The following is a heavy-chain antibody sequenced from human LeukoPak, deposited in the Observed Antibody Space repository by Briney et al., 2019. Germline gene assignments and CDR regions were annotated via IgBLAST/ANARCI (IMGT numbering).Heavy chain of an antibody. D-gene: IGHD2-15*01. CDR3: ARHFFRYCSGGSCWDYFDY. J-gene: IGHJ4*02. V-gene: IGHV4-59*08. Sequence: SETLSLTCTVSGGSISSYYWSWIRQPPGKGLEWIGYIYYSGSTNYNPSLKSRVTISVDTSKNQFSLKLSSVTAADTAVYYCARHFFRYCSGGSCWDYFDYWGQGTLVTVSS. CDR2: IYYSGST. CDR1: GGSISSYY.